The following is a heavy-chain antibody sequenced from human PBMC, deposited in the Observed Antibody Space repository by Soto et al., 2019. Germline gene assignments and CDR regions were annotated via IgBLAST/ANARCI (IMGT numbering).Heavy chain of an antibody. CDR1: GGSISSSNW. Sequence: QVQLQESGPGLVKPSGTLSLTCAVSGGSISSSNWWSWVRQPPGKGLEWIGEIYHSGSTNYNPSLKSLVTISVDKTKNHFSLNLSSVTAADTAVYYCAGLRATPPLFDYWGQGTLVTVSS. J-gene: IGHJ4*02. V-gene: IGHV4-4*02. CDR2: IYHSGST. D-gene: IGHD1-26*01. CDR3: AGLRATPPLFDY.